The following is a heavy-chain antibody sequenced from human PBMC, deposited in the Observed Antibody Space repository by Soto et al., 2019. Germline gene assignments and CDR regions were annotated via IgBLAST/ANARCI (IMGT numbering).Heavy chain of an antibody. CDR3: ARDEAGTTPYYFDY. D-gene: IGHD1-7*01. Sequence: PVGSLRVSCAASGFTFSSYSMNWVRQAPGKGLEWVSSISSSSYIYYADSVKGRFTISRDYAKNSLYLQMNSLRAEDTAVYYCARDEAGTTPYYFDYWGKGTLVTSPQ. CDR2: ISSSSYI. CDR1: GFTFSSYS. J-gene: IGHJ4*02. V-gene: IGHV3-21*01.